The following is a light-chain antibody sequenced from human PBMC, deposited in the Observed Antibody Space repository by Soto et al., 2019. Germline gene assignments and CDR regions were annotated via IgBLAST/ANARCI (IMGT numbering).Light chain of an antibody. CDR2: GAS. Sequence: EIVMTQSPATLSVSPGETATLSCRASQSVSTSLAWYQQKPGQAPRLLISGASTRATGVPARFSGSGSETEFTLTISSLQSEDFAVDYCQQYNNWWTFGQGTNVEI. CDR1: QSVSTS. V-gene: IGKV3-15*01. CDR3: QQYNNWWT. J-gene: IGKJ1*01.